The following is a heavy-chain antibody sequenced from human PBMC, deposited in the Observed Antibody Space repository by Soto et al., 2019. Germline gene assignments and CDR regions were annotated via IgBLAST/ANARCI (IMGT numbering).Heavy chain of an antibody. CDR1: GFTFSSYA. CDR2: TSGSGGST. V-gene: IGHV3-23*01. Sequence: PGVSLRLSCAACGFTFSSYAMCCVRHAPGKGLPWLSATSGSGGSTYYADSVKGRFTISRDNSKNTLYLQMNSLRAEDTAVYYCARDYCSSTSCYYYYYYGMDVWGQVTTVTVSS. J-gene: IGHJ6*02. CDR3: ARDYCSSTSCYYYYYYGMDV. D-gene: IGHD2-2*01.